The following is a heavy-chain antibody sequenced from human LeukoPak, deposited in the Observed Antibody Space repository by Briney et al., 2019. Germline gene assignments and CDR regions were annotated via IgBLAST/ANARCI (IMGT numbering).Heavy chain of an antibody. J-gene: IGHJ4*02. CDR1: GGSISSSSYY. Sequence: PSETLSLTCTVSGGSISSSSYYWGWIRQPPGTGLEWIGSIYYSGSTYYNPSLKSRVTISVDTSKNQFSLKLSSVTAADTAVYYCARSAYSSSWYVDYWGQGTLVTVSS. CDR2: IYYSGST. V-gene: IGHV4-39*07. CDR3: ARSAYSSSWYVDY. D-gene: IGHD6-13*01.